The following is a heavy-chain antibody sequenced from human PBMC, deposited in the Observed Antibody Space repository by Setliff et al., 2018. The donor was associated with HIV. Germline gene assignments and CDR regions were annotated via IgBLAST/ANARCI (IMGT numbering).Heavy chain of an antibody. J-gene: IGHJ4*02. D-gene: IGHD6-13*01. V-gene: IGHV4-34*01. CDR1: GGSFSGYY. CDR2: INHSGST. Sequence: KPSETLSLTCAVFGGSFSGYYWSWIRQPPGKGLEWIGEINHSGSTDYNPSLTSRAAIFVDTSKNQISLKLNSVTAADTAVYYCASGREAVAGALHFDYWGQGPLVTVSS. CDR3: ASGREAVAGALHFDY.